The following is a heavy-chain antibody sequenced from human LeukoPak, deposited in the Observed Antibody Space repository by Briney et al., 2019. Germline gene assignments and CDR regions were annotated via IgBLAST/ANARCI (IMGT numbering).Heavy chain of an antibody. J-gene: IGHJ5*02. CDR1: GGSISSFY. CDR2: ISYTGNT. D-gene: IGHD4-17*01. V-gene: IGHV4-59*08. CDR3: ARVGDYGDYVNWFDP. Sequence: PSETLSLTCTVSGGSISSFYWSWIRQSPGKGLEWIGYISYTGNTNYNPSLKSRVTISVDTSKNQFSLKLSSVTAADTAIYYCARVGDYGDYVNWFDPWGQGTLVTVSS.